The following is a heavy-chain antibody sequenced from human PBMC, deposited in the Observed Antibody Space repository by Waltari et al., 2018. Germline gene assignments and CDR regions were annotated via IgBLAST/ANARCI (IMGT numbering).Heavy chain of an antibody. D-gene: IGHD6-13*01. Sequence: QVQLQESGPGLVKPSQTLSLTCTVSGGSISSGGYYWSWIRQHPGKGLEWVGYSYYSGVTYYNPSLKSRVTISVDTSKNQFSLKLSSVTAADTAVYYCARGAAAVGNWFDPWGQGTLVTVSS. J-gene: IGHJ5*02. V-gene: IGHV4-31*03. CDR1: GGSISSGGYY. CDR2: SYYSGVT. CDR3: ARGAAAVGNWFDP.